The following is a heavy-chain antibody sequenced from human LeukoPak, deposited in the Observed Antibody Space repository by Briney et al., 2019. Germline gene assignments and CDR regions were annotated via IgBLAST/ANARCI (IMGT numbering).Heavy chain of an antibody. CDR1: GFTFSNHA. J-gene: IGHJ4*02. V-gene: IGHV3-23*01. D-gene: IGHD6-6*01. CDR3: VKGGQLGY. CDR2: ISGSVNRT. Sequence: GGSLRLSCAASGFTFSNHAMTWVRQAPGKGLEWVSAISGSVNRTYYVDSVKGRFTISRDNYKNTLYLQMNSLRAEDTAVYYCVKGGQLGYWGQGPLVTVSS.